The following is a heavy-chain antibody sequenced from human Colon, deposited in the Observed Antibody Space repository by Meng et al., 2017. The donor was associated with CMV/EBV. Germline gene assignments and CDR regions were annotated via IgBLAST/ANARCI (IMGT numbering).Heavy chain of an antibody. D-gene: IGHD6-19*01. CDR1: GCTFSDHY. CDR2: IRNKADGSTA. Sequence: DSGCTFSDHYMDWVRQAPGKGLEWVGRIRNKADGSTAEYAASVKGRFTISRDDSKSSLYLQMNSLKTEDTAVYYCARPGYSSAWPDYWGQGILVTVSS. CDR3: ARPGYSSAWPDY. V-gene: IGHV3-72*01. J-gene: IGHJ4*02.